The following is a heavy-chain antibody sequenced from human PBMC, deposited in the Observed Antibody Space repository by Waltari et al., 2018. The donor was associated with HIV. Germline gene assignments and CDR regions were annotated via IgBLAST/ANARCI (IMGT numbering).Heavy chain of an antibody. CDR3: ARTLVSSRLVRFDP. Sequence: QVQLVQSGSALKKPGASVRVSCKASGYSITSHAINWVRQAPGQGLEWMGWINTDTGNPTYAPGFTGRFVFSLDSSVSTAYLQISSLMVDDTAVYYCARTLVSSRLVRFDPWGQGTLVTVSS. CDR2: INTDTGNP. J-gene: IGHJ5*02. CDR1: GYSITSHA. V-gene: IGHV7-4-1*02. D-gene: IGHD6-6*01.